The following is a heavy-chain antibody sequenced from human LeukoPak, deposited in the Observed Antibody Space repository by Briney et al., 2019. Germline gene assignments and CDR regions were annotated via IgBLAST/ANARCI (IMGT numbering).Heavy chain of an antibody. CDR2: LFYSGIT. CDR1: GVSINGSDYY. D-gene: IGHD5/OR15-5a*01. J-gene: IGHJ4*02. Sequence: SETLSLTCTVSGVSINGSDYYWAWIRQSPGEGLEWIGTLFYSGITYYNPSLKSRVSISVDTSKNQFSLKLSPVTAADTAIYYCARHYGSTTVFDYWGQGTLVTVSS. V-gene: IGHV4-39*01. CDR3: ARHYGSTTVFDY.